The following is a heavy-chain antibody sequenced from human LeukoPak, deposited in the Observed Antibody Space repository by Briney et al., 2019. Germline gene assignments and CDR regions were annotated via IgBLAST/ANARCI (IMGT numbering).Heavy chain of an antibody. D-gene: IGHD2-2*01. CDR3: ARTSRSLCSSTSCYGGGYYYYYYMDV. CDR1: GYIFTTYG. J-gene: IGHJ6*03. CDR2: ISAYNGNT. Sequence: GASVKVSCKASGYIFTTYGISWVRQAPGQGLEWMGWISAYNGNTNHAQKLQGRVTMTTDTSTTTAYMELRSLRSDDTAVYYCARTSRSLCSSTSCYGGGYYYYYYMDVWGKGTTVTVSS. V-gene: IGHV1-18*01.